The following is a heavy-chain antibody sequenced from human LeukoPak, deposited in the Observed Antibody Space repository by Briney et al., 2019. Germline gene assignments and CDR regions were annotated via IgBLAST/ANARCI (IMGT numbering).Heavy chain of an antibody. CDR1: GYRFTSYG. CDR3: ARTYYDYVWGSYRPYYFDY. Sequence: ASVKVSCKASGYRFTSYGISWVRQAPGQGLEWMGWISAYNGNTNYAQKLQGRVTMTTDTSTSTAYMELRSLRSDDTAVYYCARTYYDYVWGSYRPYYFDYWGQGTLVTVSS. J-gene: IGHJ4*02. CDR2: ISAYNGNT. D-gene: IGHD3-16*02. V-gene: IGHV1-18*04.